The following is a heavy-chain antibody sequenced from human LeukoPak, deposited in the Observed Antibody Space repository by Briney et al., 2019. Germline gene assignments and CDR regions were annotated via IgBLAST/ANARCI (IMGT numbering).Heavy chain of an antibody. CDR1: GGSISSYY. CDR2: IYYSGST. D-gene: IGHD6-13*01. Sequence: SETLSLTCTVSGGSISSYYWSWIRQPPGKGLEWIGYIYYSGSTNYNPSLKSRVTISVDTSKNQFSLKLSSVTAADTAVYYCARTEAAGIAERYYFDYWGQGTLVTVSS. J-gene: IGHJ4*02. V-gene: IGHV4-59*01. CDR3: ARTEAAGIAERYYFDY.